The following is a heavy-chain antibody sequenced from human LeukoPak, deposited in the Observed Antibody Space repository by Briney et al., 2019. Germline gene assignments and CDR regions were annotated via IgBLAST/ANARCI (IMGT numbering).Heavy chain of an antibody. Sequence: PSGGSLRLSCAASGFTFSSYGMHWVRQAPDKGLEWVAVISYDGSNKYYADSVKGRFTISRDNSKNTLYLQMNSLRAEDTAVYYCARGPYDSSGYYYWSSLVHYYYYYMDVWGKGTTVTVSS. CDR3: ARGPYDSSGYYYWSSLVHYYYYYMDV. J-gene: IGHJ6*03. D-gene: IGHD3-22*01. CDR2: ISYDGSNK. V-gene: IGHV3-30*03. CDR1: GFTFSSYG.